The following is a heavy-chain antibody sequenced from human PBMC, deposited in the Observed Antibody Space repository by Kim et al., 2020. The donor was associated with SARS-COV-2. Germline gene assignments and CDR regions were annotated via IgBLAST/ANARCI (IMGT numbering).Heavy chain of an antibody. CDR3: VRFRNESSGWLPFDF. V-gene: IGHV4-39*01. J-gene: IGHJ4*02. D-gene: IGHD6-19*01. CDR2: IYYDGRA. Sequence: SETLSLTCIVSGGTISSSSYHWGWIRQPPGKKLEWIGNIYYDGRAYYNPSLNSRGTISVDTSTNQLPLKRTFVDADDTAVYYCVRFRNESSGWLPFDFWGQGTMVTVSS. CDR1: GGTISSSSYH.